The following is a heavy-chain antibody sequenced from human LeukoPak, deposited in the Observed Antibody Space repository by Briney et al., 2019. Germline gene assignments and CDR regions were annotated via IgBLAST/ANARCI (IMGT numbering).Heavy chain of an antibody. V-gene: IGHV4-31*03. J-gene: IGHJ5*02. CDR1: GGSISSGCYY. CDR3: ARGGYSSGWYGGNWFDP. CDR2: IYYSGST. Sequence: PSQTLSLTCTVSGGSISSGCYYWSWIRQHPGKGLEWIGYIYYSGSTYYNPSLKSRVTISLDTSKNQFSLKLSSVTAAVTAVYYCARGGYSSGWYGGNWFDPWGQGTLVTVSS. D-gene: IGHD6-19*01.